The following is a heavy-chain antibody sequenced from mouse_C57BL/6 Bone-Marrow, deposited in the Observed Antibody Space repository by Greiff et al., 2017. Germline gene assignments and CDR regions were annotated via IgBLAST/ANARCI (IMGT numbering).Heavy chain of an antibody. Sequence: EVKLMESGGGLVQSGRSLRLSCATSGFTFSDFYMEWVRQAPGKGLEWIAASRNKANDYTTEYSASVKGRFIVSRDTSQSILYLQMNALRAEDTAIYYCARTYGYVPFAYWGQGTLVTVSA. V-gene: IGHV7-1*01. J-gene: IGHJ3*01. CDR2: SRNKANDYTT. CDR3: ARTYGYVPFAY. CDR1: GFTFSDFY. D-gene: IGHD2-2*01.